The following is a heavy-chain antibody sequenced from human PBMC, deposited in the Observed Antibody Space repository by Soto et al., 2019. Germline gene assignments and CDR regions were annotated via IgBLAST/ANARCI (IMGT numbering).Heavy chain of an antibody. CDR2: IKQDGSEK. J-gene: IGHJ4*02. CDR1: GFTFSSYW. V-gene: IGHV3-7*01. Sequence: GGSLRLSCAASGFTFSSYWMIRVRQAPGKGLEWVANIKQDGSEKYYVDSVKGRFTISRDNAKNSLYLQMNSLRAEDTAVYYCARSDYDFWSGLFDYWGQGTLVTVSS. CDR3: ARSDYDFWSGLFDY. D-gene: IGHD3-3*01.